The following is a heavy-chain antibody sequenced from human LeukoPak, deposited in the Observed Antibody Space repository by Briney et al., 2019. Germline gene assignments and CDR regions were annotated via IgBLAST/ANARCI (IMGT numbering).Heavy chain of an antibody. D-gene: IGHD6-19*01. CDR2: ISGSGGST. J-gene: IGHJ6*03. V-gene: IGHV3-23*01. Sequence: GGSLRLSCSASGFTFSNYAMTWVRQVPGKGLERVSSISGSGGSTYYADSVKGRFTISRDNFENTLYVQMNSLRADDTAVYYCAKGLYSSGRGYYYYMDVWGKGTTVAASS. CDR3: AKGLYSSGRGYYYYMDV. CDR1: GFTFSNYA.